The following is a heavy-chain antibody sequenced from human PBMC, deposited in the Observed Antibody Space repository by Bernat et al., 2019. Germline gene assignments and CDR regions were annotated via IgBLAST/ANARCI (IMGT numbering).Heavy chain of an antibody. CDR1: GYTFTSYA. J-gene: IGHJ6*02. CDR3: ARVRLLDYYGSGRLDNGMDV. Sequence: QVQLVQSGAEVKKPGASVKVSCKASGYTFTSYAMHWVRQAPGQRLEWMGWINAGNGNTKYSQKFQGRVTITRDTSASTAYMVLSSLRSEDTAVYYCARVRLLDYYGSGRLDNGMDVWGQGTKVTVSS. D-gene: IGHD3-10*01. V-gene: IGHV1-3*01. CDR2: INAGNGNT.